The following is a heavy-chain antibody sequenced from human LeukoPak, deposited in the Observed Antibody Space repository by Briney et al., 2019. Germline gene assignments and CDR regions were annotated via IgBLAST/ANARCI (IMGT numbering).Heavy chain of an antibody. CDR2: FYSGIT. CDR1: GGSISSSNYY. D-gene: IGHD5-24*01. CDR3: ARDRYTHGYPLDY. V-gene: IGHV4-39*07. Sequence: SETLSLTCTVYGGSISSSNYYWAWIRQPAGKGLEWIGRFYSGITYYNPSLKSRVTMSVDTSKNQFSLKLSSVTAADTAVYYCARDRYTHGYPLDYWGQGTLVTVSS. J-gene: IGHJ4*02.